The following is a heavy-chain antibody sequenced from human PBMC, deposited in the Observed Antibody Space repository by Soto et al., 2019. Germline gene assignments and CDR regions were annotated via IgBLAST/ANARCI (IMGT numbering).Heavy chain of an antibody. CDR1: GNTLNTDT. CDR3: AVGRTGSNGYYWA. J-gene: IGHJ5*02. CDR2: IIPVIGVG. Sequence: QVQLVQSGAEVKKPGSSVKVSCKPSGNTLNTDTITWVRQAPGQGLEWMGRIIPVIGVGTYVQKFQDRVTITADKSTTTVYMEVNSLTFEDTATYYCAVGRTGSNGYYWAWGQGTLVTVS. D-gene: IGHD3-22*01. V-gene: IGHV1-69*02.